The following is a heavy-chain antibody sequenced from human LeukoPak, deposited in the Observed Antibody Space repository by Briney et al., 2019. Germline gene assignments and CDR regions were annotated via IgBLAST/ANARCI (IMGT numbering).Heavy chain of an antibody. CDR3: AREGDAFDT. J-gene: IGHJ3*02. Sequence: GGSLRLSCAASGFTFSGYWLSWVRQAPGKGLEWVANIKQDGSEKSYVDSVKGRFTISRDNAKNSVYLQMNSLRAEDTAVYYCAREGDAFDTWGQGTTVTVSS. CDR2: IKQDGSEK. CDR1: GFTFSGYW. V-gene: IGHV3-7*01.